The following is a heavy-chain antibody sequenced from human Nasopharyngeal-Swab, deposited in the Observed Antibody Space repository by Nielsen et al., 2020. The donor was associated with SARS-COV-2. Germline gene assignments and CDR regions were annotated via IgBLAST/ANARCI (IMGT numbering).Heavy chain of an antibody. V-gene: IGHV3-33*01. D-gene: IGHD4-23*01. Sequence: GESLKISCAASGFIFSNYGMHWVRQAPGKGLEWVAVIWYDGSNKYYAGSVKGRFTISRDNSKNTLYLQMNSLRADDTAVYYCAAAPSGDYGGYWGQGTLFTVSS. CDR3: AAAPSGDYGGY. J-gene: IGHJ4*02. CDR1: GFIFSNYG. CDR2: IWYDGSNK.